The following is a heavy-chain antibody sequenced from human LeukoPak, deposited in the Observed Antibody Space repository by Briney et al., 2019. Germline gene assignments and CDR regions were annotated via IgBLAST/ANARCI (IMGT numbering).Heavy chain of an antibody. CDR1: GGTLSSYT. Sequence: SVKVSCKASGGTLSSYTISWVRQAPGQGLEWMGRIIPILGIANYAQKFQGRVTITADKSTSTAYMELSSLRSEDTAVYYCAILSGYLPRNFDYWGQGTLVTVSS. J-gene: IGHJ4*02. CDR3: AILSGYLPRNFDY. V-gene: IGHV1-69*02. CDR2: IIPILGIA. D-gene: IGHD3-22*01.